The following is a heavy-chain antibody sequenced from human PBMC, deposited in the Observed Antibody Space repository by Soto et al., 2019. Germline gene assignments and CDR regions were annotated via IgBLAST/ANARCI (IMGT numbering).Heavy chain of an antibody. CDR2: ISGSGGST. V-gene: IGHV3-23*01. Sequence: GGSLRLSCAASGFTFSSYAMSWVRQAPGKGLEWVSAISGSGGSTYYADSVKGRFTISRDNSKNTLYLQMNSLRAEDTAVYYCARDHIYGDYADWGQGTLVTVSS. J-gene: IGHJ4*02. CDR3: ARDHIYGDYAD. D-gene: IGHD4-17*01. CDR1: GFTFSSYA.